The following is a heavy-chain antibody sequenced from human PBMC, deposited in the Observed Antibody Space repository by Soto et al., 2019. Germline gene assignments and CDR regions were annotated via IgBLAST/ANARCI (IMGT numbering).Heavy chain of an antibody. V-gene: IGHV4-59*01. Sequence: SETLSLTCTVSGGSISSYYWSWIRQPPGKGLEWIGYIYYTGNTNYNPSLKSRVTMSVDTSTKQFSLKLSSVTAADTAVYYCARGDLGVVGSSWDYYGLDVWGQGTTVTVSS. CDR2: IYYTGNT. CDR3: ARGDLGVVGSSWDYYGLDV. J-gene: IGHJ6*02. D-gene: IGHD6-13*01. CDR1: GGSISSYY.